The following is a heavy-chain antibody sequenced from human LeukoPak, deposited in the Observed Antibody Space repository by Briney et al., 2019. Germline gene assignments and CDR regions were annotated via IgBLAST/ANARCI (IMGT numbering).Heavy chain of an antibody. CDR3: ANVRGGYRLDY. V-gene: IGHV3-23*01. D-gene: IGHD5-12*01. CDR1: GFTFSSYA. Sequence: GGSLRLSCAACGFTFSSYAMTWVRQAPGKGLEGVSAISNSGVSTYYADSVKGRFTLSRDNSKNTLFLQMDSLRAEDTAADCCANVRGGYRLDYWGQGTLVTVSS. J-gene: IGHJ4*02. CDR2: ISNSGVST.